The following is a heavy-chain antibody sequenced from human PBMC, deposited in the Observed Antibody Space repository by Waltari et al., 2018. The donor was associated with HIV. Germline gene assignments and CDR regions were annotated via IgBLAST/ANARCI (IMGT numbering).Heavy chain of an antibody. D-gene: IGHD2-2*01. Sequence: QVQLVQSGAEVKKPGASVKVSCKASGYTFTSYGISWVRQAPGHGLEWMGWRSADKGNTNKEMKLKGRATMTTVTATSTAYMELGSLRSADTAVYYCARDHPGYCSSTSCPSPYVDYWGQGTLVTVSS. V-gene: IGHV1-18*01. CDR2: RSADKGNT. CDR1: GYTFTSYG. J-gene: IGHJ4*02. CDR3: ARDHPGYCSSTSCPSPYVDY.